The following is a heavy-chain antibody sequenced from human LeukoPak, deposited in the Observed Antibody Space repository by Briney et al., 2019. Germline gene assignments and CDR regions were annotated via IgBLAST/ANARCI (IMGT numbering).Heavy chain of an antibody. CDR2: ISTSGSTT. Sequence: GGSLRLSCAASGFTFSDYYVSWIRQAPGKGLEWVPYISTSGSTTYYADSVKGRFTISRDNAKKSLYLQMNSLRAEDTAVYYCAKDQGYSSAWYSRDGFDMWGQGTMVTVSS. J-gene: IGHJ3*02. CDR1: GFTFSDYY. CDR3: AKDQGYSSAWYSRDGFDM. D-gene: IGHD6-19*01. V-gene: IGHV3-11*01.